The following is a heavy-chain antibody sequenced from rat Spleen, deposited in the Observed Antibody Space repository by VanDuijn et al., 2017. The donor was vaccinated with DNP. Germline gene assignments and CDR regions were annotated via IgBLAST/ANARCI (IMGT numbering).Heavy chain of an antibody. D-gene: IGHD1-11*01. CDR2: ISYDGSNT. Sequence: EVQLVESGGGLVQPGRSLKLSCAASGFTFSDYNMVWVRQAPKKGLEWVVTISYDGSNTYYRDSVKGRFTISRDDAKSTLYLQMDSLRSEDTATFYCTTDFERGYWGQGVMVTVSS. J-gene: IGHJ2*01. CDR3: TTDFERGY. CDR1: GFTFSDYN. V-gene: IGHV5-7*01.